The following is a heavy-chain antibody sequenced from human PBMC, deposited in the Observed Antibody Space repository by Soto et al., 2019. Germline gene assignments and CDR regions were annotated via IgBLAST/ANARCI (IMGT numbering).Heavy chain of an antibody. D-gene: IGHD6-19*01. CDR3: AKDLIYGYNSGRPFDY. V-gene: IGHV3-23*01. CDR1: GFTFSSYA. CDR2: IGGRGDST. Sequence: EVQLLESGGGLVQPGGSLRLSCAASGFTFSSYAMSWVRQATGKGLEWVSAIGGRGDSTYYADSVKGRFTISRDNSRDTLYLQMNSLRAEDTAVYYCAKDLIYGYNSGRPFDYWGQGTLVTVSS. J-gene: IGHJ4*02.